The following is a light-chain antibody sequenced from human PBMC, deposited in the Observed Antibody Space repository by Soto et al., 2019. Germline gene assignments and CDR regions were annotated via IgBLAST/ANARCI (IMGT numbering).Light chain of an antibody. CDR3: QQYGSSLT. J-gene: IGKJ1*01. Sequence: EVVMRQSPATLSVSTGEGATLSCRASQNISRSLAWYQQKPGKAPRLLIYDASNRATGIPARFSGSGSGTDFTLTISSLEPEDVAVYYCQQYGSSLTFGQGTKVDIK. CDR1: QNISRS. V-gene: IGKV3-20*01. CDR2: DAS.